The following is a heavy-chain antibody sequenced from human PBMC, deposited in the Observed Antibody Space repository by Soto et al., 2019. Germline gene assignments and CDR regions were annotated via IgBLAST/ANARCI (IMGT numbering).Heavy chain of an antibody. V-gene: IGHV3-15*01. CDR3: TRYYYDSSGHLDY. J-gene: IGHJ4*02. Sequence: PGGSLRLSCAASGFTFSNAWMTWVRQAPGKGLEWVGRVKSKTDGGTTDHAAPVKGRFTISRDDSKNTLYLQMSGLKTEDTAVYYCTRYYYDSSGHLDYWGQGTLVTVSS. D-gene: IGHD3-22*01. CDR1: GFTFSNAW. CDR2: VKSKTDGGTT.